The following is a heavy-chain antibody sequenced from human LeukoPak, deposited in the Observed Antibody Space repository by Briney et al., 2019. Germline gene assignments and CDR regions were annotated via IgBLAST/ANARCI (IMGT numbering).Heavy chain of an antibody. CDR2: INPNSGGT. Sequence: ASVKVSCKASGYTFTGYYMHWVRQAPGQGLEWMGWINPNSGGTNYAQKFQGRVTMTRDTSISTAYMELSRLRSDDTAVYYCARGTRYFDWLFLAFDIWGQGTMVTVSS. CDR3: ARGTRYFDWLFLAFDI. CDR1: GYTFTGYY. V-gene: IGHV1-2*02. J-gene: IGHJ3*02. D-gene: IGHD3-9*01.